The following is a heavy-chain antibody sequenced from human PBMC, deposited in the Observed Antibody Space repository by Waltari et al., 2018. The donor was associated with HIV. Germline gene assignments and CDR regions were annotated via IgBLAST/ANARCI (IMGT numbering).Heavy chain of an antibody. CDR3: VRYWVSSGMDV. V-gene: IGHV1-8*01. CDR1: GYTFTSYD. Sequence: QVQLVQSGAEVKKPGASVKVSCKASGYTFTSYDINWVRQTTGQGLEWMGWMTPNSGNTGYAQKFQGRVTMTRNTSISTAYMELGSLRSEDTAVYYCVRYWVSSGMDVWGQGTTVTVSS. J-gene: IGHJ6*02. CDR2: MTPNSGNT. D-gene: IGHD2-15*01.